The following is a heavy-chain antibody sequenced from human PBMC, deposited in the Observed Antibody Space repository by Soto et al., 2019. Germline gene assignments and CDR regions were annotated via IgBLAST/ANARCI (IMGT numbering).Heavy chain of an antibody. CDR2: IIPIVGTG. V-gene: IGHV1-69*01. D-gene: IGHD2-2*01. CDR1: GGTFSNYA. Sequence: QVQLVQSGAEVRKPGSSVTVSCKASGGTFSNYAISWVRQAPGQGLEWMGGIIPIVGTGSYAQKLQGRVTITADEPMTTAYMELSSLRFEDTAVYYCARVVILVPTASTHYYYHMDVWGPGTTVTVSS. J-gene: IGHJ6*02. CDR3: ARVVILVPTASTHYYYHMDV.